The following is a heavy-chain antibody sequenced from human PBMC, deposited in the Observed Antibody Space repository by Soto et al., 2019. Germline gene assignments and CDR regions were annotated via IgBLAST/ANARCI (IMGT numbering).Heavy chain of an antibody. CDR3: ARHRSAAVAGYTIDN. V-gene: IGHV4-59*08. J-gene: IGHJ4*02. CDR2: VYNSGST. CDR1: GGSISSNY. D-gene: IGHD6-13*01. Sequence: SETLSLTCTVSGGSISSNYWTWIRQPPGKGLEWIGYVYNSGSTNYNPSLKSRVTISEDTSKSQFSLKVNSMTAADTAVYYCARHRSAAVAGYTIDNWGQGILVTVSS.